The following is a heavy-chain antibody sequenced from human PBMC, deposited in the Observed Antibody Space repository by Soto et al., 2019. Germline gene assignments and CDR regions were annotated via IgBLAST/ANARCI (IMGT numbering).Heavy chain of an antibody. CDR3: ARDSSWGNLDY. Sequence: ASVKVSCKASGYTFTGYYMHWVRQAPGQGLEWMGWINPNSGGTNYAQKCQGWVTMTRDTSISTAYMELSRLRSDDTAVYYCARDSSWGNLDYWGQGTLVTVSS. J-gene: IGHJ4*02. D-gene: IGHD7-27*01. V-gene: IGHV1-2*04. CDR2: INPNSGGT. CDR1: GYTFTGYY.